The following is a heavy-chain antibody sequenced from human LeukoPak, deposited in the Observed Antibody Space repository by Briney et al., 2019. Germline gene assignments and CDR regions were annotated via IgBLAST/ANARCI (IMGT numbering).Heavy chain of an antibody. D-gene: IGHD5-12*01. J-gene: IGHJ4*02. CDR1: GGSFSGYY. V-gene: IGHV4-34*01. CDR3: ARSSGYVKMPFDY. Sequence: PSETLSLTCAVYGGSFSGYYWSWIRQPPGKGLEWIGEINHSGSTNYNPSLKSRVTISVDTSKNQFSLKLSSVTAADTAVYYCARSSGYVKMPFDYWGQGTLVTVSS. CDR2: INHSGST.